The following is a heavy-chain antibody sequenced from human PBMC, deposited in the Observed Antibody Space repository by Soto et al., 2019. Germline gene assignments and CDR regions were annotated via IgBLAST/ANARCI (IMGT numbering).Heavy chain of an antibody. CDR2: ISGSGTAT. CDR3: AKTRLYDNNDYHRDGFDV. V-gene: IGHV3-23*01. CDR1: GFTFSSYA. D-gene: IGHD3-22*01. Sequence: GGSLRLSCAASGFTFSSYAMHWVRQTPGEGLEWVSGISGSGTATYYTDSVKGRFTVSRDNSKDTVFLQMNTLRVEDTAVYYCAKTRLYDNNDYHRDGFDVWGPGTVVTVSS. J-gene: IGHJ3*01.